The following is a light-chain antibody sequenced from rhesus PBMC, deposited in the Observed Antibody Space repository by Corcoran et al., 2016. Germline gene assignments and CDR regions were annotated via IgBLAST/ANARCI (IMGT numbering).Light chain of an antibody. CDR1: SSDIGHYNF. Sequence: AALTQPRSVSGSPGQSGTLSCTGASSDIGHYNFVSWYQEHPGTAPKLMIYEVSERPSGVSDRFSGSKSDNTASLTSSGLQAEDEADYYCSSYGGSTTYYIFGGGTRLTVL. J-gene: IGLJ1*01. V-gene: IGLV2-32*02. CDR2: EVS. CDR3: SSYGGSTTYYI.